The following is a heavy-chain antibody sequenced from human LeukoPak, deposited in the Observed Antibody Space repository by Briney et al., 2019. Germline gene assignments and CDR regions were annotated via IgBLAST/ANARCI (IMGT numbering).Heavy chain of an antibody. CDR3: ARVLYSSGWYDTGSAFDI. D-gene: IGHD6-19*01. CDR2: ISYDGSNK. Sequence: PGGSLRLSCAASGFTFSSYAMHWVRQAPGKGLEWVAVISYDGSNKYYADSVKGRFTISRDNSKNTLYPQMNSLRAEDTAVYYCARVLYSSGWYDTGSAFDIWGQGTMVTVSS. J-gene: IGHJ3*02. V-gene: IGHV3-30-3*01. CDR1: GFTFSSYA.